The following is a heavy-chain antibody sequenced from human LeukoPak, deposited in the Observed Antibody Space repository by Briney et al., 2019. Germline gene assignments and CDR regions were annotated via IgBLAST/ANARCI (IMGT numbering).Heavy chain of an antibody. CDR2: ISGSGGST. D-gene: IGHD5-12*01. CDR1: GFTFSSYA. CDR3: ARDLSGYSGCN. V-gene: IGHV3-23*01. J-gene: IGHJ4*02. Sequence: GGSLRLSCAASGFTFSSYAMSWVRQAPGKGLEWVSAISGSGGSTYYADSVKGRFTISRDNSKNTLYLQMNSLRAEDTAVYYCARDLSGYSGCNWGQGTLVTVSS.